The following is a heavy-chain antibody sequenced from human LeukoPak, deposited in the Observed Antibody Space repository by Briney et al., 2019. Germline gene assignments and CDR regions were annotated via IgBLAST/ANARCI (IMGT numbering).Heavy chain of an antibody. CDR3: ARGLDGYSYGPDYFDY. V-gene: IGHV3-66*01. CDR1: GFTVSSNY. Sequence: GGSLRLSCAASGFTVSSNYMSWVRQAPGKGLEWVSVIYSGGSTYYADSVKGRFTISRDNSKNTLYLQMNSLRAEDTAVYYCARGLDGYSYGPDYFDYWGQGTLVTVSS. D-gene: IGHD5-18*01. J-gene: IGHJ4*02. CDR2: IYSGGST.